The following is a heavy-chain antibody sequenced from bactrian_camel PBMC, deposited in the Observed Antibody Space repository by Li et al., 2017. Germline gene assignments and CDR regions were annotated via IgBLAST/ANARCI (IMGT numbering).Heavy chain of an antibody. Sequence: HVQLVESGGGSVQAGGSLRLSCVASGITYDNYCMAWFHQATGKEREGVAAIFTGGGQTYIADSMKGRFTLSQDNTKNTLYLKMNDLKPEDTAMYYCSADPAGTERYCSPDYWGQGTQVTVS. CDR1: GITYDNYC. CDR2: IFTGGGQT. V-gene: IGHV3S26*01. J-gene: IGHJ4*01. D-gene: IGHD3*01. CDR3: SADPAGTERYCSPDY.